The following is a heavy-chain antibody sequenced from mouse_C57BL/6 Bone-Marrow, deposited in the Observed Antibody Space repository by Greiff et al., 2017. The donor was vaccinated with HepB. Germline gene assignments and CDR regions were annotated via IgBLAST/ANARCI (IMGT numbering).Heavy chain of an antibody. J-gene: IGHJ3*01. V-gene: IGHV1-55*01. CDR3: AREDYYGSTWFAY. Sequence: VQLQQPGAELVKPGASVKMSCKASGYTFTSYWITWVKQRPGQGLEWIGDIYPGSGSTNYNEKFKSKATLTVDTSSSTAYMQLSSLTSEDSAVYYGAREDYYGSTWFAYWGQGTRVTVSA. CDR1: GYTFTSYW. D-gene: IGHD1-1*01. CDR2: IYPGSGST.